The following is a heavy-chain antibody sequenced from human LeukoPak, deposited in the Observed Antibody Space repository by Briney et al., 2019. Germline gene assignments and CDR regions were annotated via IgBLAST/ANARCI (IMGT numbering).Heavy chain of an antibody. CDR1: GYTFTSYG. D-gene: IGHD1-26*01. J-gene: IGHJ6*03. CDR2: ISAYNGNT. CDR3: ARVSEAYYYYYMDV. V-gene: IGHV1-18*01. Sequence: ASVKVSCKASGYTFTSYGISWVRQAPGQGLEWMGWISAYNGNTNYAQKLQGRVTMTTDTSPSTAFMELRSLRSDDTAVYYCARVSEAYYYYYMDVWGKGTTVTVSS.